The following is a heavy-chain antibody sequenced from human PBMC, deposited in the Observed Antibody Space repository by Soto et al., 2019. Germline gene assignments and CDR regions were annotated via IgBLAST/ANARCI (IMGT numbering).Heavy chain of an antibody. V-gene: IGHV1-69*02. CDR3: AKYGGYHNWFDP. CDR2: IIPILGIA. D-gene: IGHD5-12*01. Sequence: SVKVSCKASGCTFSSNTISWVRQAPGQGLEWMGRIIPILGIANYAQKFQGRVTITADKSKNQFSLKLSSVTAADTAVYYCAKYGGYHNWFDPWGQGTLVTVSS. J-gene: IGHJ5*02. CDR1: GCTFSSNT.